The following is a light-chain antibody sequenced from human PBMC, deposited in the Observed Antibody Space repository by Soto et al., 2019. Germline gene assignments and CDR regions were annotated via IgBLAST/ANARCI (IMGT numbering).Light chain of an antibody. J-gene: IGKJ1*01. CDR1: QSVGRNY. CDR2: GAS. CDR3: QQYASSPLT. V-gene: IGKV3-20*01. Sequence: EIVLTQSPGTLSLSPGERATLSCRASQSVGRNYLAWYQQKPGQAPRLLIYGASSRATGIPDSFSGSGSGTDFTLTISRLEPEDFVVYYCQQYASSPLTFGQGTKVEIK.